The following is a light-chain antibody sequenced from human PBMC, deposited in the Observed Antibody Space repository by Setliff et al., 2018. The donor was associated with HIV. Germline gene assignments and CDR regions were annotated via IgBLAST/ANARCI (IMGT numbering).Light chain of an antibody. CDR3: YSYAGNNFYV. CDR1: TSDIGNFDY. V-gene: IGLV2-8*01. CDR2: EVT. Sequence: QSVLTQPPSASGFPGQSVSISCTGTTSDIGNFDYVSWYQQHPGKAPKLIIYEVTKRPSGVPDRFSGSKSDNTASLTVSGLQTEDEADYYCYSYAGNNFYVFGSGTRSPS. J-gene: IGLJ1*01.